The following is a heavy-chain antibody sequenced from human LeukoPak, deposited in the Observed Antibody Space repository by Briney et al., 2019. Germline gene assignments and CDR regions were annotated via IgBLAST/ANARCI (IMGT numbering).Heavy chain of an antibody. J-gene: IGHJ3*02. D-gene: IGHD1-26*01. CDR1: GFTFSSYA. CDR3: ARERVGATYLDAFDI. CDR2: ISGSGGST. V-gene: IGHV3-23*01. Sequence: GGSLRLSCAASGFTFSSYAMSWVRQAPGKGLEWVSAISGSGGSTYYTDSVQGRFTISRDNSKNTLYLQMNSLRAEDTAVYYCARERVGATYLDAFDIWGQGTMVTVSS.